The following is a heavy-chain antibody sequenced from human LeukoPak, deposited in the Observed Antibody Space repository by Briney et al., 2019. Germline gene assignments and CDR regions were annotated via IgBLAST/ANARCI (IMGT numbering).Heavy chain of an antibody. CDR2: INHSGST. D-gene: IGHD3-3*01. CDR3: ARSARYDFWSGYRFNYFDY. V-gene: IGHV4-34*01. CDR1: GGSSSGYY. Sequence: PSETLSLTCAVYGGSSSGYYWSWIRQPPGKGLEWIGEINHSGSTNYNPSLKSRVTISVDTSKNQFSLKLSSVTAADTAVYYCARSARYDFWSGYRFNYFDYWGQGTLVTVSS. J-gene: IGHJ4*02.